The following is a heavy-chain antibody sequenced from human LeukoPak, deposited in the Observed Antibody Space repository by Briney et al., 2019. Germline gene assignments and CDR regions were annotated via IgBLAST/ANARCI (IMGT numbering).Heavy chain of an antibody. Sequence: SETLSLTCTVSGYSISSGYYWGWIRQPPGKGLEWIGSIYHSGSTYYNPSLKSRVTISVDTSKNQFSLKLSSVTAADTAVYYCARPYSDAFDIWGQGTMVTVSS. CDR3: ARPYSDAFDI. V-gene: IGHV4-38-2*02. CDR1: GYSISSGYY. J-gene: IGHJ3*02. CDR2: IYHSGST. D-gene: IGHD2-21*01.